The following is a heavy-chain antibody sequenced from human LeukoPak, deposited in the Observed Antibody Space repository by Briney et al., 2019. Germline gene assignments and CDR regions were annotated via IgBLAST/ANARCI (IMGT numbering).Heavy chain of an antibody. V-gene: IGHV3-66*01. J-gene: IGHJ3*02. CDR3: ARDQGYYDSSVLGAFDI. Sequence: PGGSLRLSCVASGFTVSSNYMSWVRQAPGKGLEWVSVIYSGGSTYYADSVKGRFTISRDNSKNTLYLQMNSLRAEDTAVYYCARDQGYYDSSVLGAFDIWGQGTMVTVSS. D-gene: IGHD3-22*01. CDR1: GFTVSSNY. CDR2: IYSGGST.